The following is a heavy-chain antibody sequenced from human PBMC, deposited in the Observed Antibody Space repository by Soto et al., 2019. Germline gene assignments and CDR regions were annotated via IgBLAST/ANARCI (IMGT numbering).Heavy chain of an antibody. CDR2: IYHSGST. J-gene: IGHJ5*02. CDR3: ARAGYYGSGRFDP. V-gene: IGHV4-30-2*01. D-gene: IGHD3-10*01. CDR1: GGSISSGGYS. Sequence: SETLSLTCAVSGGSISSGGYSWSWIRQPPGKGLEWIGYIYHSGSTYYNPSLKSRVTISVDRSKNQFSLKLSSVTAADTAVYYCARAGYYGSGRFDPWGQGTLVTVSS.